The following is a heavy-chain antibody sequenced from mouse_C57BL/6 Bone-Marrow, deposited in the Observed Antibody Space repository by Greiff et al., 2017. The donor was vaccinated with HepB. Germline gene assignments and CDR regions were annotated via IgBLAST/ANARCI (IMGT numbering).Heavy chain of an antibody. J-gene: IGHJ3*01. CDR3: ARERLGLVLFAY. CDR1: GYTFTSYW. CDR2: IDPSDSYT. V-gene: IGHV1-69*01. D-gene: IGHD3-2*02. Sequence: VQLQQSGAELVMPGASVKLSCKASGYTFTSYWMHWVKQRPGQGLEWIGEIDPSDSYTNYNQKFKGKSTLTVDKSSSTAYMQLSSLTSEDSAVYYCARERLGLVLFAYWGQGTLVTVSA.